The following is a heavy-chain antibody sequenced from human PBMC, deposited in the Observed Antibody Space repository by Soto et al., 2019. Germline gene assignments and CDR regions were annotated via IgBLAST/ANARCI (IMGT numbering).Heavy chain of an antibody. CDR2: INPNSGGT. D-gene: IGHD2-2*01. V-gene: IGHV1-2*04. CDR3: ARATPRGGEYCSSNSCYSGALDI. J-gene: IGHJ3*02. Sequence: ASVKVSCKASGYTFTGYYMHWVRQAPGQGLEWMGWINPNSGGTQYAQKFQGWVTMTRDTSISTAYMMLSRLRSDDTAVYYCARATPRGGEYCSSNSCYSGALDIWGQGTMVTVSS. CDR1: GYTFTGYY.